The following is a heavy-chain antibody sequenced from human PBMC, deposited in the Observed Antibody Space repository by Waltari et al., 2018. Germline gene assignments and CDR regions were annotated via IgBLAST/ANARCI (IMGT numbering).Heavy chain of an antibody. V-gene: IGHV1-69*04. CDR2: IIPILGIA. CDR3: AREERRQTHSNDAFDI. CDR1: GGTFSSYA. D-gene: IGHD1-1*01. Sequence: QVQLVQSGAEVKKPGSSVKVSCKASGGTFSSYAISWVRQAPGQGLEWMGGIIPILGIATDAQKFQGRVTITADESTSTAYMELSSLRSEDTAVYYCAREERRQTHSNDAFDIWGQGTMVTVSS. J-gene: IGHJ3*02.